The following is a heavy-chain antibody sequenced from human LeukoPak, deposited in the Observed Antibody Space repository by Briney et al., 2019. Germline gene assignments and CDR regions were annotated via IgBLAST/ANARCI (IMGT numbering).Heavy chain of an antibody. CDR2: INPNSGGT. CDR3: ARVYSRLSSGWYRY. CDR1: GYTFTSYG. D-gene: IGHD6-19*01. V-gene: IGHV1-2*02. J-gene: IGHJ4*02. Sequence: GASVKVSCKASGYTFTSYGISWVRQAPGQGLEWMGWINPNSGGTNYAQKFQGRVTMTRDTSISTAYMELSRLRSDDTAVYYCARVYSRLSSGWYRYWGQGTLVTVSS.